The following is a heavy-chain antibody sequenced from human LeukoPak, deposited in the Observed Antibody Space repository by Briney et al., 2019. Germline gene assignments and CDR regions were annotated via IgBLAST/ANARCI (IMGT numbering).Heavy chain of an antibody. CDR2: IYYSGST. CDR1: GGSISSSSYY. V-gene: IGHV4-39*07. CDR3: ARDRFGNGYSSGWYYNDI. J-gene: IGHJ3*02. Sequence: PSETLSLTCTVSGGSISSSSYYWGWIRQPPGKGLEWIGRIYYSGSTNYNPSLKSRVTISVDTSKNQFSLKLSSVTAADTAVYYCARDRFGNGYSSGWYYNDIWGQGTMVTVSS. D-gene: IGHD6-19*01.